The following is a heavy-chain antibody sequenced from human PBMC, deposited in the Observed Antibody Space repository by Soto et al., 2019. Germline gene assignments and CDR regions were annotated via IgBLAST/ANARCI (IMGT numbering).Heavy chain of an antibody. CDR3: ARVFCGGNCYPNY. Sequence: QVQLQESGPGLVKPSQTLSLTCTVSGGSISSGGYYWSWIRQHPGKGLEWIGYIYYSGSTYYNPSIKSRVTISLDTSKNQFSLKLSSVTAEDTAVYYCARVFCGGNCYPNYWGQGTLVTVSS. J-gene: IGHJ4*02. D-gene: IGHD2-21*02. CDR1: GGSISSGGYY. CDR2: IYYSGST. V-gene: IGHV4-31*03.